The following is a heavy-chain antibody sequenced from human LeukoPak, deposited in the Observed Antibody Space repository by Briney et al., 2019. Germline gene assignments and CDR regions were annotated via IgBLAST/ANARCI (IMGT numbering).Heavy chain of an antibody. Sequence: PSETLSLTCTVSGGSISSYYWSWIRQPPGKGLEWIGYIYYSGSTNYNPSLKSRVTISVDTSKNQFSLKLSSVTAADTAVYYCASSTYYDYVWGSYRHDYWGQGTQVTVSS. CDR1: GGSISSYY. CDR3: ASSTYYDYVWGSYRHDY. CDR2: IYYSGST. V-gene: IGHV4-59*08. D-gene: IGHD3-16*02. J-gene: IGHJ4*02.